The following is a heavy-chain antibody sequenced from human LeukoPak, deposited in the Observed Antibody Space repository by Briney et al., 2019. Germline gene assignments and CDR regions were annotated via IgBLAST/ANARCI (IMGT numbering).Heavy chain of an antibody. CDR2: ISSSSSTI. V-gene: IGHV3-48*01. CDR3: ARTRHTYYYDSSGYGYYFGY. D-gene: IGHD3-22*01. J-gene: IGHJ4*02. CDR1: GFTFSSYS. Sequence: GGSLRLSCAASGFTFSSYSMNWVRQAPGKGLEWVSYISSSSSTIYYADSVKGRFTISRDNAKNSLYLQMNSLRAEDTAVYYCARTRHTYYYDSSGYGYYFGYWGQGTLVTVSS.